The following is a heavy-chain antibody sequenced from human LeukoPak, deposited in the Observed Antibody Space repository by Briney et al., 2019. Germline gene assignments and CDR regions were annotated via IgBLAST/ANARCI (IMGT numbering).Heavy chain of an antibody. D-gene: IGHD6-19*01. CDR2: IYTSGST. V-gene: IGHV4-61*02. CDR3: ARVSGIAVAGVAFDI. Sequence: PSQTLSLTCTVSGGSISSGSYYWSWIRQPAGKGLEWIGRIYTSGSTNYNPSLKSRVTISVDTSKNQFSLKLSSVTAADTAVYYRARVSGIAVAGVAFDIWGQGTMVTVSS. CDR1: GGSISSGSYY. J-gene: IGHJ3*02.